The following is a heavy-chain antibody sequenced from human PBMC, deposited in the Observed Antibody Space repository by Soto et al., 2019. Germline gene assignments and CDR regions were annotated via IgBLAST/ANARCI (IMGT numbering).Heavy chain of an antibody. CDR2: ISNDGSNT. D-gene: IGHD3-10*01. J-gene: IGHJ4*02. Sequence: QVPLVESWGGVLQPWRALRLYCAVSGFSFSSYAMHCVSQAPGKGPEWVAFISNDGSNTYYADSVKGRFTISRDDSENTLFLEMNRLRAGDKAVYYCARGPLITMFRGSWFDYWGQGTLVTVSS. V-gene: IGHV3-30-3*01. CDR3: ARGPLITMFRGSWFDY. CDR1: GFSFSSYA.